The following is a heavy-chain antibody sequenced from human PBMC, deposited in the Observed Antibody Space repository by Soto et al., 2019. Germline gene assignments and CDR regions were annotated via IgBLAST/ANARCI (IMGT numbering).Heavy chain of an antibody. CDR2: MNPNSGNT. D-gene: IGHD2-15*01. CDR1: GYTFTSYD. CDR3: AREREMVGFDP. Sequence: QVQLVQSGAEVKKPGASVKVSCKASGYTFTSYDINWVRQATGQGLEWMGWMNPNSGNTGYAQKFQGRVTRTRNTAIRKAYRELTNLKSEQPAVYYCAREREMVGFDPWGQGTLVTVSS. V-gene: IGHV1-8*01. J-gene: IGHJ5*02.